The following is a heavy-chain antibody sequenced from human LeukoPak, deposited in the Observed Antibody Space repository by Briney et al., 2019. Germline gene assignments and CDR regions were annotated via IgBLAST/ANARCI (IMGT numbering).Heavy chain of an antibody. J-gene: IGHJ4*02. CDR1: GYTFTGYY. CDR2: INPNSGGT. CDR3: ARARRDGYNLFDY. Sequence: ASVKVSCKASGYTFTGYYMHWVRQAPGQGLEWMGWINPNSGGTNYAQKFQGRVTMTRDTSISTAYMELSRLRSDDTAVYYCARARRDGYNLFDYWGQGTLVTVSS. V-gene: IGHV1-2*02. D-gene: IGHD5-24*01.